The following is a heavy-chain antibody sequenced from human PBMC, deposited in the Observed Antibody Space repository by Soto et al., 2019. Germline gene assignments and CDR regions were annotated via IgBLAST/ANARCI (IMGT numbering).Heavy chain of an antibody. J-gene: IGHJ2*01. CDR1: GFTFSSYA. Sequence: QVQLVESGGGVVQPGRSLRLSCAASGFTFSSYAMHWVRQAPGKGLEWVAVISYDGSNKYYADSVKGRFTISRDNSKNTLYLQMNSLRVEDTAVYYCARDRVGATVEPVWYFYLWGRGTLVTVSS. D-gene: IGHD1-26*01. V-gene: IGHV3-30-3*01. CDR2: ISYDGSNK. CDR3: ARDRVGATVEPVWYFYL.